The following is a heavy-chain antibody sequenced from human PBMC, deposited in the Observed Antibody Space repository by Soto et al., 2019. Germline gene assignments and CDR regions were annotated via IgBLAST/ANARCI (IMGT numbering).Heavy chain of an antibody. J-gene: IGHJ4*02. CDR2: IYDSGSS. Sequence: SETLSLTCTVSGVSISSGDYFWSWIRQSPGKGLEWIGYIYDSGSSYYNPSLKSRVTMSVDTSKNQFSLKLSSVTAADTAVYYCAREKGYISGPKNFDYWGQGTLVTVSS. CDR1: GVSISSGDYF. D-gene: IGHD5-12*01. CDR3: AREKGYISGPKNFDY. V-gene: IGHV4-30-4*01.